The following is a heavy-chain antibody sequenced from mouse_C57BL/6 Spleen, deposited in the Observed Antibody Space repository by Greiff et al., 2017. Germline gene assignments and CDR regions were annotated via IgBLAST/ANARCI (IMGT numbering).Heavy chain of an antibody. CDR1: GYTFTSYW. Sequence: VQLQQPGAELVKPGDTVTMSCKASGYTFTSYWMPWVKQRPGRGLEWIGRIDPNSGGTKYNEKFKSKSTLTLDKPSSTAYMQLSSLTSEDSAVYYCARSGLGQRDYAMYYWGQGTSVTVSS. V-gene: IGHV1-72*01. J-gene: IGHJ4*01. CDR3: ARSGLGQRDYAMYY. D-gene: IGHD3-3*01. CDR2: IDPNSGGT.